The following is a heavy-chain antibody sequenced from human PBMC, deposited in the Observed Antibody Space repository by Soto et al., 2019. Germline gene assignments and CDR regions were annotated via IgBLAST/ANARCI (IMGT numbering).Heavy chain of an antibody. CDR1: GFSLSTRGVG. J-gene: IGHJ4*02. Sequence: QITLKESGPTLVKPTQTLTLTCTFSGFSLSTRGVGVGWIRQPPGKALEWLALIYCDGDQRYSASQKSRLTTTKDTSMTQVVPTMINMDTVDTATYYCAHPKTPMLGPSDYWGQGTLVTVSS. CDR2: IYCDGDQ. D-gene: IGHD3-10*02. CDR3: AHPKTPMLGPSDY. V-gene: IGHV2-5*02.